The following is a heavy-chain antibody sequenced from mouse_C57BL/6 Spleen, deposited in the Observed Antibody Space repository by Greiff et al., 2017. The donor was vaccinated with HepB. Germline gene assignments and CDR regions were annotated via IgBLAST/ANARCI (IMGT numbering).Heavy chain of an antibody. CDR3: ARHRGGGYGPKAMNY. CDR2: IWSDGST. CDR1: GFSFTSYG. J-gene: IGHJ4*01. V-gene: IGHV2-6-1*01. Sequence: QVQLKESGPGLVAPSQSLSITCTVSGFSFTSYGVHWVRQPPGKGLEWLVVIWSDGSTTYNSALKSRLSISKDNSTSQVFLKMNSLQTDDTAMYYCARHRGGGYGPKAMNYWGQGTSVTVSS. D-gene: IGHD2-2*01.